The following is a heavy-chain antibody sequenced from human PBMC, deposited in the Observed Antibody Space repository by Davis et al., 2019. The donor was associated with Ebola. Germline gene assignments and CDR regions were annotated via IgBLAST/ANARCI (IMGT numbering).Heavy chain of an antibody. CDR1: GFTFSDYY. D-gene: IGHD5-24*01. CDR2: ISSSSSTI. CDR3: ARAPPPPPERDGYNYYFDY. Sequence: PGGSLRLSCAASGFTFSDYYMSWIRQAPGKGLEWVSYISSSSSTIYYADSVKGRFTISRDNAKNSLYLQMNSLRAEDTAVYYCARAPPPPPERDGYNYYFDYWGQGTLVTVSS. V-gene: IGHV3-11*04. J-gene: IGHJ4*02.